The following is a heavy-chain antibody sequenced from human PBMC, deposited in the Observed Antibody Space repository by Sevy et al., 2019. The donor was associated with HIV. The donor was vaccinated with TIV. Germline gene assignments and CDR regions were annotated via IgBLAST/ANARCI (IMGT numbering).Heavy chain of an antibody. CDR2: IYYSGST. CDR1: GGSMRNFY. J-gene: IGHJ5*02. V-gene: IGHV4-59*13. Sequence: SETLSLTCSVSGGSMRNFYWSWIRQPPGKGLEWIGNIYYSGSTNYNPSLKSRVTMSVDTSKNQFSLKLSPVTAADTAVYYCARSRFLEWAGSTRGPRNWFDPWGQGILVTVSS. CDR3: ARSRFLEWAGSTRGPRNWFDP. D-gene: IGHD3-3*01.